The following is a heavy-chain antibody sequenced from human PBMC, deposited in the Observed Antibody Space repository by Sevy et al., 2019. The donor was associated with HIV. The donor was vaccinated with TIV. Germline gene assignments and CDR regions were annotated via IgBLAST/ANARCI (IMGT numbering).Heavy chain of an antibody. CDR3: ARSGGYSDYGMDV. CDR1: GFTFSSYD. Sequence: GGSLRLSCVAAGFTFSSYDMHWVRQVTGRGLEWISGVGPAGDQFYPGSVKGRFTISRENAKNSFYLQMNNLRAGDTAVYYCARSGGYSDYGMDVWGQWTTVTVSS. J-gene: IGHJ6*02. CDR2: VGPAGDQ. D-gene: IGHD5-12*01. V-gene: IGHV3-13*05.